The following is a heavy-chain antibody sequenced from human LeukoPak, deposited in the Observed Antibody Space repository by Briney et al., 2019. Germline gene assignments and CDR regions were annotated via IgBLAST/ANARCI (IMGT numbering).Heavy chain of an antibody. CDR3: ALVDTAMIDYGMDV. Sequence: QTGGSLRLSCAASGFTFSSYWMHWVRHAPGKGLVWVSRINSDGSSTSYADSVKGRFTISRDNAKNSLYLQMNSLRAEDTAVYYCALVDTAMIDYGMDVWGQGTTVTVSS. CDR2: INSDGSST. CDR1: GFTFSSYW. J-gene: IGHJ6*02. D-gene: IGHD5-18*01. V-gene: IGHV3-74*01.